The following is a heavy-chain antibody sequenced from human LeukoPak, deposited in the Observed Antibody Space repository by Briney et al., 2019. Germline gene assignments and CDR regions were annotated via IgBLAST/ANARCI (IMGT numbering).Heavy chain of an antibody. J-gene: IGHJ6*03. V-gene: IGHV3-21*01. CDR1: GFTFSNYN. CDR3: ARDPYSGAYGNDYYYYMDV. D-gene: IGHD1-26*01. CDR2: ITSSGTYI. Sequence: PGGSLRLSCAASGFTFSNYNMNWVRQAPGKAMEWVSSITSSGTYIFYADSVKGRFTISRDNAKNSLYLQMDSLGPEDTAVYYCARDPYSGAYGNDYYYYMDVWGKGTTVTISS.